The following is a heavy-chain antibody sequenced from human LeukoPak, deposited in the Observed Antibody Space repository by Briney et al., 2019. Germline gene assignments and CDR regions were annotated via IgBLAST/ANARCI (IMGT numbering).Heavy chain of an antibody. D-gene: IGHD3-16*02. CDR2: IYHSGST. J-gene: IGHJ6*02. Sequence: SETLSLTCTVSGGSISSSNWWSWVRQPPGKGLEWIGEIYHSGSTNYNPSLKSRVTISVGKSKNQFSLRLTSVTAADTAVYYCARIYGLYQEAMDVWGPGITVTVSS. V-gene: IGHV4-4*02. CDR1: GGSISSSNW. CDR3: ARIYGLYQEAMDV.